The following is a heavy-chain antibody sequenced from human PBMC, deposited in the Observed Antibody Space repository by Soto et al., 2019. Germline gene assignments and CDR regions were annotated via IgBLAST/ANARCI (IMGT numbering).Heavy chain of an antibody. V-gene: IGHV4-39*01. J-gene: IGHJ6*02. Sequence: SETLSLTCTDSGGSISSSSYYWVLIRQPPGKGREWNGSIYYSGSTYYNPSLKSRVPISLDTSKNQFSVKLSSVTAADKAGYYCSRHSRPKGYFYGMDVWGQGTTVTVS. CDR1: GGSISSSSYY. CDR2: IYYSGST. CDR3: SRHSRPKGYFYGMDV.